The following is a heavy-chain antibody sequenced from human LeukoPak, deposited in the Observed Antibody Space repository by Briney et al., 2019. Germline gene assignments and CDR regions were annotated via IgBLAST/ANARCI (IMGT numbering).Heavy chain of an antibody. CDR3: AAMVRGDNFDC. J-gene: IGHJ4*02. CDR1: GGSISSYY. CDR2: IYNSGST. D-gene: IGHD3-10*01. Sequence: SETLSLTCTVSGGSISSYYWSWIRQPPGKGLEWIGYIYNSGSTSYNPSLKSRVTISVDTSKKQFSLKLSSVTAADTAVYYCAAMVRGDNFDCWGQGTLVTVSS. V-gene: IGHV4-59*01.